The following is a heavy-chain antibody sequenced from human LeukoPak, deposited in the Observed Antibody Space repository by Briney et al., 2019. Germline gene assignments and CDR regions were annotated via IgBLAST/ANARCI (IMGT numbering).Heavy chain of an antibody. CDR2: ISGSGGST. CDR1: GFTFSSYA. Sequence: GGSLRLSCAASGFTFSSYAMSWVRQAPGKGLEWVSAISGSGGSTYYADSVKGRFTISRDNAKNSLYLQMNSLRAEDTAVYYCVKGSSRSGMDVWGQGTTVTVSS. V-gene: IGHV3-23*01. D-gene: IGHD6-6*01. CDR3: VKGSSRSGMDV. J-gene: IGHJ6*02.